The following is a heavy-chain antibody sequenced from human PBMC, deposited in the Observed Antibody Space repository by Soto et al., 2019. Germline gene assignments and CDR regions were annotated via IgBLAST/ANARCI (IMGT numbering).Heavy chain of an antibody. Sequence: GASVKVSCKASGYTFTSYAMHWVRQAPGQRLEWMGWINAGNGNTKYSQKFQGRVTITRDTSASTAYMELSSLRSEDTAVYYCARASGYYYGSGSYPYWGQGTLVTVSS. D-gene: IGHD3-10*01. V-gene: IGHV1-3*01. CDR1: GYTFTSYA. CDR2: INAGNGNT. CDR3: ARASGYYYGSGSYPY. J-gene: IGHJ4*02.